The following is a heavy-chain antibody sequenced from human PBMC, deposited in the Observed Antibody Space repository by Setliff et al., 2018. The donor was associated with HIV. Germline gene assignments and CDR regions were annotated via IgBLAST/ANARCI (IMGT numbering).Heavy chain of an antibody. CDR1: GGSISSGSYY. CDR3: ARHCGYSPGQICYYYLDI. D-gene: IGHD5-18*01. CDR2: IYYSGST. Sequence: SETLSLTCTVSGGSISSGSYYWGWIRQPPGKGLEWIGTIYYSGSTYYNPSLKSRVTISVDTSKNQFSLNLSSVTAADTAVYYCARHCGYSPGQICYYYLDIWGKGTTVTVSS. V-gene: IGHV4-39*01. J-gene: IGHJ6*03.